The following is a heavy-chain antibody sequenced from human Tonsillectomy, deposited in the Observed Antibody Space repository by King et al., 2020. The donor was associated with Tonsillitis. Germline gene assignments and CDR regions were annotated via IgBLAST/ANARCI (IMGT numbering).Heavy chain of an antibody. CDR1: GYTITDYY. D-gene: IGHD1-14*01. CDR2: IKPFSGGT. Sequence: VQLVESGAEVKKPGASVKVACKAFGYTITDYYMVWVRNAPGQGIEWMGWIKPFSGGTKYAQKFKVRVTMTRGTSISTAYMELSRLTSDDTAVYYCAREGGYKDVWGKGTTVTVSS. V-gene: IGHV1-2*02. J-gene: IGHJ6*04. CDR3: AREGGYKDV.